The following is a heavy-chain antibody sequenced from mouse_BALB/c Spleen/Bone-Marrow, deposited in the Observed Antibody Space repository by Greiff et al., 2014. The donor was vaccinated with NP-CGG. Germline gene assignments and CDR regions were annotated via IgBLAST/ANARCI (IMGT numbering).Heavy chain of an antibody. V-gene: IGHV1-87*01. D-gene: IGHD2-12*01. CDR3: SRGVDDSWSAY. CDR1: GYTFTGYW. Sequence: VQLQQSGAELARPGASVKLSCKASGYTFTGYWMQWVKQRPGQGLEWIGIIYPGDGGTRYTQKFKGKATMTAEKSSSTAYMQLMKLASEDSAVYDCSRGVDDSWSAYWGQGTMLTVSA. CDR2: IYPGDGGT. J-gene: IGHJ2*01.